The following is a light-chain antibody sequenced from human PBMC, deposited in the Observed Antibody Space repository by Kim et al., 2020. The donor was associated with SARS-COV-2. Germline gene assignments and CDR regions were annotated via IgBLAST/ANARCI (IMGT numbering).Light chain of an antibody. CDR1: QSVASNY. V-gene: IGKV3-20*01. CDR3: QQYGTSPCT. Sequence: LVLTKSQGTLSLSPGETATLSCRASQSVASNYLAWYQQKPGQAPRLLIFDASTRATGISDRFSGSGSGTDFSLTISRLEPEDFAVYYCQQYGTSPCTFGQGTKLEI. J-gene: IGKJ2*02. CDR2: DAS.